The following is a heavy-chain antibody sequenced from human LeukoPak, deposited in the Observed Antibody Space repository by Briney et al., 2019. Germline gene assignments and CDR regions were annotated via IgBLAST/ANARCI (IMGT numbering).Heavy chain of an antibody. CDR1: GYTFTGYY. Sequence: GASVKVSCKASGYTFTGYYMHWVRQAPGQGLEWMGWINPNSGGANYAQKFQGRVTITRDTSISTAYMELTSLRSEDTAVYYCARGYYDSSGYGPDASDIWGQGTVVTVSP. J-gene: IGHJ3*02. CDR3: ARGYYDSSGYGPDASDI. D-gene: IGHD3-22*01. V-gene: IGHV1-2*02. CDR2: INPNSGGA.